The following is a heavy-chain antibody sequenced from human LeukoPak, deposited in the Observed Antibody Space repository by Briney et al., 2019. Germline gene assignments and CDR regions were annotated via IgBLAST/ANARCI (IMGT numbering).Heavy chain of an antibody. J-gene: IGHJ4*02. CDR1: GGSISSSTYY. D-gene: IGHD1-26*01. V-gene: IGHV4-39*07. CDR3: ARSQMKWV. Sequence: PSQTLSLTCTVSGGSISSSTYYWGWIRQPPGKGLEWIGSLYYTGSTYYNLSLKSRVTISVDTSKNQFSLNLSSVTAADTAVYYCARSQMKWVWGQGTLVTVSS. CDR2: LYYTGST.